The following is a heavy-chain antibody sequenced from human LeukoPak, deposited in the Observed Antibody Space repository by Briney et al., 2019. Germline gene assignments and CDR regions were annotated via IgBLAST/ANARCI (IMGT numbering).Heavy chain of an antibody. CDR3: AISPQVGANDY. Sequence: PSETLFHTCAVSGGSISSSNRSSIRQRLGKRLEWLGYIYYSGSTNYNPSLRSRVTISVDTSKNQISRKLSSVTAADTAVYEGAISPQVGANDYWGQGTLVTVSS. D-gene: IGHD1-26*01. CDR2: IYYSGST. V-gene: IGHV4-59*08. CDR1: GGSISSSN. J-gene: IGHJ4*02.